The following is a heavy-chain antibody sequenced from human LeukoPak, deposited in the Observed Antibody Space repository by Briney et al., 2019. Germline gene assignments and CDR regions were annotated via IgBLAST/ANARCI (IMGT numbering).Heavy chain of an antibody. Sequence: GGSLRLSCAASGFTLSSYGMHWVRQAPGKGLEWVAFIRYDGSNKYYADSVKGRFTISRDNSKNTLYLQMNSLRAEDTAVYYWAKDLQYYYDSSGPYYFDYWGQGTLVTVSS. J-gene: IGHJ4*02. CDR2: IRYDGSNK. CDR3: AKDLQYYYDSSGPYYFDY. CDR1: GFTLSSYG. D-gene: IGHD3-22*01. V-gene: IGHV3-30*02.